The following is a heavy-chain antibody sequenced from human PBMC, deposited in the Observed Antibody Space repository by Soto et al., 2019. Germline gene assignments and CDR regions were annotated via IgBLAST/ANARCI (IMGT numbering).Heavy chain of an antibody. CDR3: AREGLYCSGGSCSPPDY. J-gene: IGHJ4*02. Sequence: QVQLVESGGGVVQPGRSLRLSCAASGFTFSSYAMHWVRQAPGKGLEWVAVISYDGSNKYYADSVKGRFTISRDNSKNTLDLQMNSLRAEDTAVYYCAREGLYCSGGSCSPPDYWGQGTLVTVSS. V-gene: IGHV3-30-3*01. CDR2: ISYDGSNK. D-gene: IGHD2-15*01. CDR1: GFTFSSYA.